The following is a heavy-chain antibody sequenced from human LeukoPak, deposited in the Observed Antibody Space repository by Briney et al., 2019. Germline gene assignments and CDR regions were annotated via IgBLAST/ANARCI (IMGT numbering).Heavy chain of an antibody. Sequence: GGSLRLSCAASGFTFSDYHMSWIRQAPGKGLEWASYISRSSSDTNYADSVKGRFTISRDNAKNSLYLQMNSLRAEDTAVYYCARGLTTVTSLASYWGQGTLVTVSS. J-gene: IGHJ4*02. CDR3: ARGLTTVTSLASY. V-gene: IGHV3-11*05. D-gene: IGHD4-17*01. CDR2: ISRSSSDT. CDR1: GFTFSDYH.